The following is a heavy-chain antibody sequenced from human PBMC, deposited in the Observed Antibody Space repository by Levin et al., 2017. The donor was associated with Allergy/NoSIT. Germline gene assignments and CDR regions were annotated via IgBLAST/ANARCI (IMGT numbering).Heavy chain of an antibody. CDR3: AREGHYGDYFQH. CDR1: GFTFSTSG. J-gene: IGHJ1*01. D-gene: IGHD4-17*01. Sequence: PGGSLRLSCAASGFTFSTSGMTWVRQAPGKGLEWVSSISSSSSYIYYADSVKGRFTISRDNAKNSLYLQMNSLRAEDTAVYYCAREGHYGDYFQHWGQGTLVTVSS. CDR2: ISSSSSYI. V-gene: IGHV3-21*01.